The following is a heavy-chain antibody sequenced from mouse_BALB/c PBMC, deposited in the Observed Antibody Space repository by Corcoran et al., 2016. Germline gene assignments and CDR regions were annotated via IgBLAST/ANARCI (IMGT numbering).Heavy chain of an antibody. V-gene: IGHV1-84*02. J-gene: IGHJ4*01. Sequence: QIQLQQSGPELVKPGASVKISCKASGYPFRAYYINWVKQKPGQGLEWIGWIYPGSGNTKYNEQFKGKATLTVDPSSSTDYMQLSSLTSEDTAVYFCDRGLGHDAMDYWGQGTSVTVSS. CDR2: IYPGSGNT. CDR1: GYPFRAYY. D-gene: IGHD6-1*01. CDR3: DRGLGHDAMDY.